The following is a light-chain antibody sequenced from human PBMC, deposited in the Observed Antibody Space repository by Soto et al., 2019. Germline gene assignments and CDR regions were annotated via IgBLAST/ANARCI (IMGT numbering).Light chain of an antibody. CDR1: QDISNY. J-gene: IGKJ4*01. CDR3: QQFDNLPLP. Sequence: DIQMTQSPSSLSASVGDRVTITCQASQDISNYLNWYQQKPVKAPKILIYDASVLEAGVPSRFSGGGSGTHFTLTISSLHAEDVAKYYCQQFDNLPLPFGGGTEVEIK. V-gene: IGKV1-33*01. CDR2: DAS.